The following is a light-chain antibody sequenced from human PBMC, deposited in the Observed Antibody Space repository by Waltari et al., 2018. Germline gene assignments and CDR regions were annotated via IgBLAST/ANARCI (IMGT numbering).Light chain of an antibody. J-gene: IGLJ3*02. V-gene: IGLV4-69*01. CDR2: VNSDGSH. CDR1: SGHSSNV. CDR3: QTGGHGTWV. Sequence: QLVLTQSPSASASLGASVKLTCTLSSGHSSNVIAWLQQRPEKGPRYLMKVNSDGSHNKGDAIPDRFSGSSSGAERYLTISSLQSEDEGDYYCQTGGHGTWVFGGGTKLTVL.